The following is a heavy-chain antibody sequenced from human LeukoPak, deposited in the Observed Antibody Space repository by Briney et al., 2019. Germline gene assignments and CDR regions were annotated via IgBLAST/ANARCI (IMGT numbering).Heavy chain of an antibody. V-gene: IGHV4-39*07. CDR2: IYHSGST. Sequence: SETLSLTCTVSGGSISSGTYYWAWIRQPPGKGLEWIGTIYHSGSTYYNPSLKSRVTISVDTSKNQFSLNLTSLTAAGTAVYYCARDRKYYYHMDVWGKGATVTVSS. J-gene: IGHJ6*03. CDR3: ARDRKYYYHMDV. D-gene: IGHD1-14*01. CDR1: GGSISSGTYY.